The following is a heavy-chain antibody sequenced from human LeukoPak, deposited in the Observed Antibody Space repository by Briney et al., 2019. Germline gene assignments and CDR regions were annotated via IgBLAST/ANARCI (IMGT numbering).Heavy chain of an antibody. D-gene: IGHD4-17*01. CDR3: ARVGPTVTTGTYYFDY. V-gene: IGHV4-34*01. Sequence: SETLSLTCAVYGGSFSGYYWSWIRQLPGKGLEWIGEINHSGSTNYNPSLKSRVTILVDTSKNQFSLKLSSVTAADTAVYYCARVGPTVTTGTYYFDYWGQGTLVTVSS. CDR2: INHSGST. CDR1: GGSFSGYY. J-gene: IGHJ4*02.